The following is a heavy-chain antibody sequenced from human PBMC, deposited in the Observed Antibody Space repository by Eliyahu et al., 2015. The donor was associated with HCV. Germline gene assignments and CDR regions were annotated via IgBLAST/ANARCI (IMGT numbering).Heavy chain of an antibody. Sequence: QDQLVESGGGVVQPGMSHTLSCAASGFTFGXYAIHWVRKAPGKGLEWVAVISYDGNNKLYADSVKGRFTISRDNFKNTVYMHLTSLTSEDTAIYYCARDLARGTSHFDLWGQGTLV. D-gene: IGHD3-16*01. V-gene: IGHV3-30*04. J-gene: IGHJ4*02. CDR2: ISYDGNNK. CDR3: ARDLARGTSHFDL. CDR1: GFTFGXYA.